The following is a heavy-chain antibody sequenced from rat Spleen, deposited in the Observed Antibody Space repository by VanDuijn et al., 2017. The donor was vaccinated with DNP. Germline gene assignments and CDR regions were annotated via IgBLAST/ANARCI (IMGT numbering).Heavy chain of an antibody. D-gene: IGHD4-3*01. CDR2: ISYDGVIT. Sequence: EVQLVQSGGGLVQPGRSLKLSCAPSGFTFSHYDMAWVRQAPTKGLELVAYISYDGVITYYGDSVKGRFTISRDNAKSTLYLQMNSLRSEDMATYYCARTYNSGYGGFAYWGQGTLVTVSS. J-gene: IGHJ3*01. CDR1: GFTFSHYD. V-gene: IGHV5-22*01. CDR3: ARTYNSGYGGFAY.